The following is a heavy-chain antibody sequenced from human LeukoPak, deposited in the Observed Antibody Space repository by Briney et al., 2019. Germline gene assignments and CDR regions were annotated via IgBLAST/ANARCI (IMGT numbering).Heavy chain of an antibody. J-gene: IGHJ4*02. CDR3: VKGETAVAGGAFDY. Sequence: QPGRSLRLSCAASGFNFNDYAMHWVRQAPGKGLEWVSGISWNSGSLGYAGSVKGRFTVSRDNAKNSLYLQMNSLRAEDMASYYCVKGETAVAGGAFDYWGQGTLVTVSS. CDR1: GFNFNDYA. D-gene: IGHD6-19*01. V-gene: IGHV3-9*03. CDR2: ISWNSGSL.